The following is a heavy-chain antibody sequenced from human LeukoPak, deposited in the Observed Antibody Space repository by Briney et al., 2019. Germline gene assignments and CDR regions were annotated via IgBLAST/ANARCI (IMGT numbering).Heavy chain of an antibody. D-gene: IGHD3-10*01. J-gene: IGHJ5*02. CDR2: IRYDGSNK. CDR3: AKDGATMVRGNWFDP. V-gene: IGHV3-30*02. CDR1: GFTFSSYG. Sequence: GGSLRLSCAASGFTFSSYGMHWVRQAPGKGLEWVAFIRYDGSNKYYADSVKGRFTISRDNPKNTLYLQMNSLRAEDTAVYYCAKDGATMVRGNWFDPWGQGTLVTVSS.